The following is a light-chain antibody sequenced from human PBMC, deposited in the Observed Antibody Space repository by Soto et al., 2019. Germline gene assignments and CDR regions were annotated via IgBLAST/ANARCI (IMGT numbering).Light chain of an antibody. Sequence: EVVLTQPPATLSVSPGERATLSCRASQSVSSSYLAWYQQKPGQAPRLLISDASTRATGIPARFSGSGSGTEFTLTISSLQSEDFALYYCHQYNSWPPGTFGQGTKVDIK. CDR3: HQYNSWPPGT. CDR1: QSVSSSY. V-gene: IGKV3-15*01. CDR2: DAS. J-gene: IGKJ2*01.